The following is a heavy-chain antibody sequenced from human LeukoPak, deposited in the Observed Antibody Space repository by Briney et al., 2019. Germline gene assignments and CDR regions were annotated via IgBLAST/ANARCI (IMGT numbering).Heavy chain of an antibody. J-gene: IGHJ4*02. D-gene: IGHD6-19*01. CDR1: GGSISSYY. V-gene: IGHV4-59*08. Sequence: SETLSLTCTVSGGSISSYYWSWIQQPPGKGLEWIGHIYYSGSTNYNPSLKSRVTISVDTSKNQFSLKLSSVTAADTAVYYCARRDSSGWYFFDYWGQGTLVTVSS. CDR3: ARRDSSGWYFFDY. CDR2: IYYSGST.